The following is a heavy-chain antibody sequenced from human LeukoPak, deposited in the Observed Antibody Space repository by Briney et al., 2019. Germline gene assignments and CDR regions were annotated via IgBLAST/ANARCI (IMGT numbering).Heavy chain of an antibody. Sequence: GRSLRLSCAASGFTFDDYAMHWVRQAPGKGLEWVSGISWNSGSIGYADSVKGRFTISRDNAKNSLYLQMNSLRAEDPALYYCAGKGITGTSGWFDPWGQGTLVTVSS. J-gene: IGHJ5*02. CDR2: ISWNSGSI. V-gene: IGHV3-9*01. D-gene: IGHD1-7*01. CDR1: GFTFDDYA. CDR3: AGKGITGTSGWFDP.